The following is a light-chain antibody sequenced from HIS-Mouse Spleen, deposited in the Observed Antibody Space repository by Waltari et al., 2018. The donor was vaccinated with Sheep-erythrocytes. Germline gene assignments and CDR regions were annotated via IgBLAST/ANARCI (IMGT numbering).Light chain of an antibody. CDR2: DVS. CDR1: SSDVGGYKY. V-gene: IGLV2-11*01. Sequence: QSALTQPRSVSGSPGQSVTILCTGTSSDVGGYKYVSWYQQHPGKAPKLMIYDVSKRPSGVPDRFSGLQAEDEADYYCCSYAGSYTFVVFGGGTKLTVL. J-gene: IGLJ2*01. CDR3: CSYAGSYTFVV.